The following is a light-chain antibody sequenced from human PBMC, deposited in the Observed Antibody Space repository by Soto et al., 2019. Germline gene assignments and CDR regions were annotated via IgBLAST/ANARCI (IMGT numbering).Light chain of an antibody. V-gene: IGLV1-51*01. CDR1: SSNSGNNY. CDR3: GTWDSSLSAVV. J-gene: IGLJ2*01. CDR2: DNN. Sequence: QSVLTQPPSASAAPGQKVTISCSGSSSNSGNNYVSWYQQLPGTAPTLLIYDNNKQPSGIPDRFSGSKSGTSATLGITGLQTGDEADYYCGTWDSSLSAVVFGGGTKLTVL.